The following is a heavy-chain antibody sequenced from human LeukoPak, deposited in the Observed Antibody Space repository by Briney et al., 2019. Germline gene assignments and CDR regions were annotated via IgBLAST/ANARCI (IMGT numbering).Heavy chain of an antibody. V-gene: IGHV3-30*02. CDR3: LLMGVNYYFDY. D-gene: IGHD2/OR15-2a*01. J-gene: IGHJ4*02. CDR1: GFTFSSYG. CDR2: IRYDGNNK. Sequence: AGGSLRLPCAASGFTFSSYGMHWVRQAPGKGLEWVAFIRYDGNNKYYADSVKGRFTISRDNSKNTLYLQMNSLRAEDTAVYYCLLMGVNYYFDYWGQGTLVTVSS.